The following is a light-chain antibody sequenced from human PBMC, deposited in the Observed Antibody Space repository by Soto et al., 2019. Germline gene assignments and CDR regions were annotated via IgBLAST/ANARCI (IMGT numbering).Light chain of an antibody. CDR2: DAS. CDR3: QQYDNRIT. Sequence: DIQMPQSPSSLSASVGDRVTITCQASQDISNYLNWYQQKPGKAPKLLIYDASNLETGVPSRFSGSGSGTDFTFTISSLQPEDIATYYCQQYDNRITFGQGTRLEIK. V-gene: IGKV1-33*01. CDR1: QDISNY. J-gene: IGKJ5*01.